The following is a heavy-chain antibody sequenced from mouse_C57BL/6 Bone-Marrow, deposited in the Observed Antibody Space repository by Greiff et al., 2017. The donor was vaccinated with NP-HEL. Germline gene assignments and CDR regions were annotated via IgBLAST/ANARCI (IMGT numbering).Heavy chain of an antibody. CDR1: GYSITSGYY. CDR3: ARFAY. Sequence: DVQLQESGPGLVKPSHSLSLTCSVTGYSITSGYYWNWIRQFPGNKLEWMGYISYDGSNNYNPSLKNRISITRDTSKNQFFLKLNSVTTEDTATYYCARFAYWGQGTLVTVSA. J-gene: IGHJ3*01. V-gene: IGHV3-6*01. CDR2: ISYDGSN.